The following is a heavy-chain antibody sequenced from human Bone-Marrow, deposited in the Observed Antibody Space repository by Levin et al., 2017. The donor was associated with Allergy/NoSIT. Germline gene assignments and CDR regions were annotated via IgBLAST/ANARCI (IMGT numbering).Heavy chain of an antibody. Sequence: GGSLRLSCAASGFIFSDYGMHWVRQAPGKGLEWVAFIWYDGSNRYYADSVRGRFTVSRNNSNNTVSLQMNSLRADDTAVYYCTTDSFVSQAWDYFDSWGQGTRVTVSS. D-gene: IGHD3/OR15-3a*01. CDR2: IWYDGSNR. V-gene: IGHV3-33*03. J-gene: IGHJ4*02. CDR3: TTDSFVSQAWDYFDS. CDR1: GFIFSDYG.